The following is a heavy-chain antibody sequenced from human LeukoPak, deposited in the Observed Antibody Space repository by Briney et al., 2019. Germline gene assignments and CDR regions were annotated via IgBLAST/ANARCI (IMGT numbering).Heavy chain of an antibody. CDR1: GYTFTGYY. J-gene: IGHJ5*02. Sequence: GASVKVSCKASGYTFTGYYMRWVRQAPGQGLEWMGWINPNSGGTNYAQKFQGRVTMTRDTSISTAYMELSRLRSDDTAVYYCARDDPGRYCSSTSCYVNWFDPWGQGTLVTVSS. CDR2: INPNSGGT. D-gene: IGHD2-2*01. V-gene: IGHV1-2*02. CDR3: ARDDPGRYCSSTSCYVNWFDP.